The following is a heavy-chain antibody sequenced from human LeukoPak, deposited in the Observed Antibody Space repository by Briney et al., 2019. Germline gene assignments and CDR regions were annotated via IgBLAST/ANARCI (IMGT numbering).Heavy chain of an antibody. V-gene: IGHV3-66*04. D-gene: IGHD3-10*01. CDR3: ARHGIDGSGSWPFGFADY. CDR2: IYSGGST. J-gene: IGHJ4*02. CDR1: GFTVSSNY. Sequence: GGSLRLSCAASGFTVSSNYMSWVRQAPGKGLEWVSVIYSGGSTYYADSVKGRFTISRDNSKNTLYLQMNSLRAEDTAVYYCARHGIDGSGSWPFGFADYWGQGTLVTVSS.